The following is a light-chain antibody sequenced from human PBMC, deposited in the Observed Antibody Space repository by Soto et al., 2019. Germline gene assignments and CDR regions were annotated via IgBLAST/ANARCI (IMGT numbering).Light chain of an antibody. J-gene: IGKJ5*01. CDR3: QQYGSSPAT. Sequence: VLTQSPGTLSLSPGERATLSCRASQSVNNNYLAWYQQKPGQSPRLLIYGASSRATGIPDRFSGSGSGTDFTLTISRLEPEDFAVYYCQQYGSSPATFGQGTRLEIK. V-gene: IGKV3-20*01. CDR2: GAS. CDR1: QSVNNNY.